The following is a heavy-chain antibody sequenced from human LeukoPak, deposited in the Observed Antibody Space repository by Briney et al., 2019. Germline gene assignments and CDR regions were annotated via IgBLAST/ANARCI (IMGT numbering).Heavy chain of an antibody. J-gene: IGHJ4*02. CDR2: INPSGGST. CDR1: GYTFTSFY. D-gene: IGHD6-19*01. Sequence: ASVKVSCKASGYTFTSFYMHWVRQAPGQGLEWMGIINPSGGSTSYAQKFQGRVTMTRDTSTSTVYMELSSLRSEDTAVYYCARRFRGWYSSGWYFDYWGQGTLVTVSS. V-gene: IGHV1-46*01. CDR3: ARRFRGWYSSGWYFDY.